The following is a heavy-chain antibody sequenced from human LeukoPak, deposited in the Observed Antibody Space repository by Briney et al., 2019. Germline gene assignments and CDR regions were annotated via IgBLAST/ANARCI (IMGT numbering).Heavy chain of an antibody. J-gene: IGHJ4*02. V-gene: IGHV1-18*01. D-gene: IGHD3-10*01. CDR2: INAYNGNT. CDR1: GYTFTSYG. CDR3: ARDLSVGAGSYQDY. Sequence: ASVKVSCKASGYTFTSYGISWVRQAPGQGLEWMGWINAYNGNTNYAQKLRGRVTMTTDTSTSTAYVELRSLRSDDTAVFYCARDLSVGAGSYQDYWGQGTLVTVSS.